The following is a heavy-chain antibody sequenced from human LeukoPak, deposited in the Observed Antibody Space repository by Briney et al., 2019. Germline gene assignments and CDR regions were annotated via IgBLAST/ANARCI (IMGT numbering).Heavy chain of an antibody. V-gene: IGHV3-64*01. CDR3: ARGLRIAVADPVDY. CDR2: ISSNGGST. J-gene: IGHJ4*02. CDR1: GFTFSSYA. D-gene: IGHD6-19*01. Sequence: GGSLRLSCAASGFTFSSYAMHWVRQAPGKGLEYVSAISSNGGSTYYANSVKGRFTISRDNSKNTLYLQMNSLRAEDTAVYYCARGLRIAVADPVDYWGQGTLVTVSS.